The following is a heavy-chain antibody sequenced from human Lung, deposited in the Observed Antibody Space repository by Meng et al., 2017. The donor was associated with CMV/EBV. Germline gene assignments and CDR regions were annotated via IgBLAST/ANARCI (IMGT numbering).Heavy chain of an antibody. CDR3: ARAEADTGNFDY. V-gene: IGHV4-4*07. CDR1: GGSISSYY. Sequence: QVQLHESGPGLVTPSETLSLTFTVSGGSISSYYWRWIRQSAGKGLEWIGRIYTSGTTIYNPSLKSRLTLSLDTSKNQFSLKLNSVTAADTAVYYCARAEADTGNFDYWGQGTLVTVSS. D-gene: IGHD6-19*01. J-gene: IGHJ4*02. CDR2: IYTSGTT.